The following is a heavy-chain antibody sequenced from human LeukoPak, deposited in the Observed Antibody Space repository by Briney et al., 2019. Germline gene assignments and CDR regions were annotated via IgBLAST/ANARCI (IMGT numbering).Heavy chain of an antibody. J-gene: IGHJ6*02. CDR2: ISGTGGST. CDR1: GFTFSSYA. V-gene: IGHV3-23*01. Sequence: GGSLRLSCAASGFTFSSYAMSWVRQAPGKGLEWVSVISGTGGSTYYADSVKGRFTISRDSSKYTLYLQMKSLRLNNTAVDYCPKPYYAYYYYAMDVWGQGTTVTVSS. D-gene: IGHD3-10*01. CDR3: PKPYYAYYYYAMDV.